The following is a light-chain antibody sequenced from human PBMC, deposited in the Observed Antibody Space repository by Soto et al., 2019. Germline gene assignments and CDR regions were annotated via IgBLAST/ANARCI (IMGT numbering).Light chain of an antibody. J-gene: IGKJ1*01. CDR3: QNFHSAAHT. CDR2: LTS. CDR1: QGISNY. V-gene: IGKV1-12*01. Sequence: DIQMTQSPSSVSASVGDRVTITCRASQGISNYLAWYQQKPGKAPKLLIYLTSSLQSGVPSRFTGSGSGTDFTLIISSLQPEDVATYYCQNFHSAAHTFRQGPKV.